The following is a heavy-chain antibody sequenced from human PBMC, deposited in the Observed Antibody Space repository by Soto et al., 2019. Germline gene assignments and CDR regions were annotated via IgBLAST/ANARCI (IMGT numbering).Heavy chain of an antibody. CDR2: ISSSGSTI. CDR3: ARVASYSRSWFVAFDI. V-gene: IGHV3-48*03. J-gene: IGHJ3*02. Sequence: PGGSLRLSCAASGFTFSSYEMNWVRQAPGKGLEWVSYISSSGSTIYYADSVKGRFTISRDNAKNSLYLQMNSLRAEDTAVYYCARVASYSRSWFVAFDIWGQGTMVTVSS. CDR1: GFTFSSYE. D-gene: IGHD6-13*01.